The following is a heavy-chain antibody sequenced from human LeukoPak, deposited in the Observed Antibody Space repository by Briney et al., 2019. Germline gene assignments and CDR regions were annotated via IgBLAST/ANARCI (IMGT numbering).Heavy chain of an antibody. CDR3: ASRGDYYDSSGYLH. V-gene: IGHV3-21*04. CDR2: ISSSSSYI. CDR1: GFTFSSYS. D-gene: IGHD3-22*01. Sequence: PGGSLRLSCAASGFTFSSYSMNWVRQAPGKGLEWVSSISSSSSYIYYADSVKGRFTISRDNAKNSLYLQMNSLRAEDTALYYCASRGDYYDSSGYLHWGKGTTVTVSS. J-gene: IGHJ6*04.